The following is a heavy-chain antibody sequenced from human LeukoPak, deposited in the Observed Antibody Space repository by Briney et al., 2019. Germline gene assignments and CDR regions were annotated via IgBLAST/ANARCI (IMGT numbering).Heavy chain of an antibody. D-gene: IGHD3-10*01. CDR1: GFTFSSYE. V-gene: IGHV3-48*03. CDR2: ISRSGSTI. J-gene: IGHJ5*02. Sequence: PGGSLRLSCAASGFTFSSYEMNWVRQAPGKGLEWVSYISRSGSTIYYADSVKGRFTISRDNAKNSLYLQMNSLRAEDTAVYYCARGPLLWFGDVGPGDWFDPWGQGTLVTVCS. CDR3: ARGPLLWFGDVGPGDWFDP.